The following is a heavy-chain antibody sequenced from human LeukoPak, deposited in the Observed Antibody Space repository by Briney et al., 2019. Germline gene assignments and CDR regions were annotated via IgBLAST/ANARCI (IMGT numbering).Heavy chain of an antibody. CDR1: GFTFSSYG. CDR3: ARKVAGYRFDY. CDR2: ISGSGSTI. Sequence: GGSLRLSRAASGFTFSSYGMSWVRQAPGKGLEWVSAISGSGSTIYYADSVKGRFTISRDNAKNSLYLQMNSLRAEDTAVYYCARKVAGYRFDYWGQGTLVTVSS. D-gene: IGHD6-19*01. J-gene: IGHJ4*02. V-gene: IGHV3-48*04.